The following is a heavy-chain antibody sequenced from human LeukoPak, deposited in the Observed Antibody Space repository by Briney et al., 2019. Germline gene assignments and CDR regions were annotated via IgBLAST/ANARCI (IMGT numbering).Heavy chain of an antibody. CDR1: GSTFSSYA. J-gene: IGHJ6*03. CDR2: ISYDGSNK. D-gene: IGHD3-22*01. Sequence: PGRSLRLSCAASGSTFSSYAMHWVRQAPGKGLEWVAVISYDGSNKYYADSVKGRFTISRDTPKNTLYLQINRLRTEDTAVYYCAKDYYDSSGYASSYYYYYMDVWGKGTTVTISS. V-gene: IGHV3-30*04. CDR3: AKDYYDSSGYASSYYYYYMDV.